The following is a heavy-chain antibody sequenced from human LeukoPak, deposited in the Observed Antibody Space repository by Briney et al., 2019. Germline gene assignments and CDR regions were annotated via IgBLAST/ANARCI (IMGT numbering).Heavy chain of an antibody. CDR3: ARDQGSGWSTIVPYYFDY. D-gene: IGHD6-19*01. Sequence: SQTLSLTCAISGDSVSSNSAAWNWIRQSPSRGLEWLGRTYYRSKWYNDYAVSVKSRITINPDTSKNQFSLQLNSVTPEDTAVYYCARDQGSGWSTIVPYYFDYWGQGTLVTVSS. V-gene: IGHV6-1*01. CDR2: TYYRSKWYN. CDR1: GDSVSSNSAA. J-gene: IGHJ4*02.